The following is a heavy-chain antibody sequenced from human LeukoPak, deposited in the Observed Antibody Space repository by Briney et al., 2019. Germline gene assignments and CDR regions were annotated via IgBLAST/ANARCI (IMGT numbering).Heavy chain of an antibody. CDR1: GFSLSNYG. CDR2: VSHDGSKK. J-gene: IGHJ4*02. D-gene: IGHD3-10*01. Sequence: GRSLRLSCAASGFSLSNYGLDWVRQAPGKGLEWVAGVSHDGSKKDYTDSVRGRFTISRDNSKNTLYLQMDSLRAEDTAVYYCAPPPGADWGQGTLVTVSS. CDR3: APPPGAD. V-gene: IGHV3-30*03.